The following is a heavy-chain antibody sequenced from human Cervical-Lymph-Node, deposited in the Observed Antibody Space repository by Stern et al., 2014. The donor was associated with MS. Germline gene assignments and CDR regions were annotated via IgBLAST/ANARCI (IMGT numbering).Heavy chain of an antibody. Sequence: QVQLVESGSELKKPGASVKVSCKASGYTFTAYAMNWVRQAPGQGLEWMGWINTKTGNTTYAQVFTGRFVFSLNTSINTAYLQISSLKADDTAVYYCASTIALDYWGQGTLVAVSS. V-gene: IGHV7-4-1*02. D-gene: IGHD3-3*01. J-gene: IGHJ4*02. CDR1: GYTFTAYA. CDR3: ASTIALDY. CDR2: INTKTGNT.